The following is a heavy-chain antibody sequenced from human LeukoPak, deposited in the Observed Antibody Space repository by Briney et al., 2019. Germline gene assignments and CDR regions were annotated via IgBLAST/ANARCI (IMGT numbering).Heavy chain of an antibody. J-gene: IGHJ4*02. Sequence: GGSLRLSCGASGFTFSSHWMSWVRQAPGKGLEWVANIKPDGSDEYYVDSVRGRFTISRDNAKKSMYLQMNSLRAEDTAVYYCARDGVAPGIYFDYWGQGTLVTVSS. CDR2: IKPDGSDE. D-gene: IGHD3-3*01. CDR1: GFTFSSHW. CDR3: ARDGVAPGIYFDY. V-gene: IGHV3-7*05.